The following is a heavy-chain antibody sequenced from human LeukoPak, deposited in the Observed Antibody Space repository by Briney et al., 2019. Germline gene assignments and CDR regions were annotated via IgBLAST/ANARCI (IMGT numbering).Heavy chain of an antibody. D-gene: IGHD5-18*01. J-gene: IGHJ4*02. CDR1: GYTFTGYY. V-gene: IGHV1-2*06. CDR3: ARVITRDTAMVVNY. Sequence: ASVKVSCKASGYTFTGYYMHWVRRAPGQGLEWMGRINPNSGGTNYAQKFQGRVTMTRDTSISTAYMELGRLRSDDTAVYYCARVITRDTAMVVNYWGQGTLVTVSS. CDR2: INPNSGGT.